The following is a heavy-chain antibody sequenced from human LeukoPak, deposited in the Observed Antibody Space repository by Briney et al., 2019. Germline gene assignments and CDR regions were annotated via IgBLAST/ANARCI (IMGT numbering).Heavy chain of an antibody. V-gene: IGHV7-4-1*02. CDR3: ASTYSGSYFYHSYFDY. Sequence: ASVKVSCKASGYTFTSYAMNWVRQAPGQGLEWMGWINTNTGNPTYAQGFTGRFVFSLDTSVSTAYLQISSLKAEDTAVYYCASTYSGSYFYHSYFDYWSQGTLVTVSS. CDR1: GYTFTSYA. D-gene: IGHD3-10*01. CDR2: INTNTGNP. J-gene: IGHJ4*02.